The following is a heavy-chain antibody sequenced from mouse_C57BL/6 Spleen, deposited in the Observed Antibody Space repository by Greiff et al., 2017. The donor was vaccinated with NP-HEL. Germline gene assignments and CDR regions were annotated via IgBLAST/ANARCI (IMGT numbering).Heavy chain of an antibody. CDR1: GYTFTSYW. Sequence: QVQLQQPGAELVKPGASVKLSCKASGYTFTSYWMHWVKQRPGQGLEWIGMIHPNSGSTNYNEKFKSKATLTVDKSSSTAYMQLSSLTSEDSAVYYCARDGYGKAMDYWGQGTSVTVSS. D-gene: IGHD2-1*01. CDR2: IHPNSGST. CDR3: ARDGYGKAMDY. J-gene: IGHJ4*01. V-gene: IGHV1-64*01.